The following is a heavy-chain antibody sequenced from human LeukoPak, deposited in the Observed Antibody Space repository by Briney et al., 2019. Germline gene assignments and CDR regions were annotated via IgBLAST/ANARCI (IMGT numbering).Heavy chain of an antibody. D-gene: IGHD3-3*01. CDR1: GGSISSGGSY. CDR3: ARDLPLSGTFDI. CDR2: IYYSGSA. Sequence: SETLSLTCTVSGGSISSGGSYWGWIPRHPGRALEWIGYIYYSGSAYYNPSLRSRVTMSLDTSKNQFSLKLTSVAAADTAVYYCARDLPLSGTFDIWGQGTMVTVSS. V-gene: IGHV4-31*03. J-gene: IGHJ3*02.